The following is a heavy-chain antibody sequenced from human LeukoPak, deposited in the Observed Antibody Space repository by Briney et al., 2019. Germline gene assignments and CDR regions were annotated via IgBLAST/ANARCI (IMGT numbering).Heavy chain of an antibody. Sequence: GGSLRLSCAVSGITLGNYGMSWVRQAPGKGLEWVAGISDSGGRTNYADSVKGRFTISRDNPKNTLYLQMNSLRAEDTAVYFCAKRGVVIRVILVGFHKEAYYFDSWGQGALVTVSS. J-gene: IGHJ4*02. CDR1: GITLGNYG. V-gene: IGHV3-23*01. CDR3: AKRGVVIRVILVGFHKEAYYFDS. CDR2: ISDSGGRT. D-gene: IGHD3-22*01.